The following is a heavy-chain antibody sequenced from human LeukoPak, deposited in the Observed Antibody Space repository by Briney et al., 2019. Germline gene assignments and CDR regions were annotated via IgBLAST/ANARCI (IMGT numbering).Heavy chain of an antibody. CDR2: IYYSGST. V-gene: IGHV4-59*08. CDR1: GGSISSYY. Sequence: SSEPLSLTCTVSGGSISSYYWSWIRQPPGKGLEWIGYIYYSGSTNYNPSLKSRVTISVDTSKNHFSLKLSSVTAADTAVYYCARQMGGFILLDYWGQGGLGSVSS. J-gene: IGHJ4*02. D-gene: IGHD3-16*01. CDR3: ARQMGGFILLDY.